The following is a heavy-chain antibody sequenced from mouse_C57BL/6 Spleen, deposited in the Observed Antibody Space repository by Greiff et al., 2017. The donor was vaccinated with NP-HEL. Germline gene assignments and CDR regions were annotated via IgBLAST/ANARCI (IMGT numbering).Heavy chain of an antibody. CDR1: GYTFTSYN. D-gene: IGHD2-4*01. CDR3: ARSNGLYDYGAWFAY. Sequence: QVQLKESGAELVRPGASVKMSCKASGYTFTSYNMHWVKQTPRQGLEWIGAIYPGNGDTSYNQKFKGKATLTVDKSSSTAYMQLSSLTSEDSAVYYCARSNGLYDYGAWFAYWGQGTLVTVSA. V-gene: IGHV1-12*01. J-gene: IGHJ3*01. CDR2: IYPGNGDT.